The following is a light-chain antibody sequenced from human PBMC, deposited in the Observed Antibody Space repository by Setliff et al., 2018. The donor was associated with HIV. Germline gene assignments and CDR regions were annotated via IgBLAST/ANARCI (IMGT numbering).Light chain of an antibody. CDR1: SSNIGAPYD. J-gene: IGLJ3*02. CDR2: GNN. CDR3: QSYDSSLSAWV. Sequence: QSVLAQPPSVSGAPGQRVTVSCTGDSSNIGAPYDVHWYQHLPGTAPKLLIYGNNNRPSGVPDRFSGSKSGTSASLAISGLQAEDEADYYCQSYDSSLSAWVFGGGTKVTVL. V-gene: IGLV1-40*01.